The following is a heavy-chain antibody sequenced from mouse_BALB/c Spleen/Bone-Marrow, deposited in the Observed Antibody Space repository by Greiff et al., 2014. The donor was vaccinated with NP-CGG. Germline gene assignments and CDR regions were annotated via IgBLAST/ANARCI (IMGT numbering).Heavy chain of an antibody. CDR2: IHPANGNT. CDR3: ARNYGYGKSFAY. CDR1: GFNIKDTY. J-gene: IGHJ3*01. V-gene: IGHV14-3*02. D-gene: IGHD2-2*01. Sequence: VQLQQPGAELVKPGASVKLSCTASGFNIKDTYMHWVKQRPEQGLEWIGRIHPANGNTKYDPKFQGKATITADTSSNTAYLQLSSLTSEDTAVYYCARNYGYGKSFAYWGQGTLVTVSA.